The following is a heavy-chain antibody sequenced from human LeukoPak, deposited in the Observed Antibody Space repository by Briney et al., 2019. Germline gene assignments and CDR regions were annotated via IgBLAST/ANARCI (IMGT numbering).Heavy chain of an antibody. J-gene: IGHJ4*02. Sequence: PGGSLRLSCAASGITFSSYWMHWVRQAPGKGLEWVSAISGSGGSTYYADSVKGRFTISRDNSKNTLYLQMNSLRAEDTAVYYCAKSEGGSYRGAFDYWGQGTLVTVSS. CDR1: GITFSSYW. CDR2: ISGSGGST. D-gene: IGHD1-26*01. V-gene: IGHV3-23*01. CDR3: AKSEGGSYRGAFDY.